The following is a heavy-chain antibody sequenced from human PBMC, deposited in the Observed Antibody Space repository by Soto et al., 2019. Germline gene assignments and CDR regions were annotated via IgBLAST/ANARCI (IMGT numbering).Heavy chain of an antibody. D-gene: IGHD2-15*01. J-gene: IGHJ4*02. Sequence: GGSLRLSXAASGFTFSSYGMHWVRQAPGKGLEWVAVIWYDGSNKYYADSVKGRFTISRDNSKNTLYLQMNSLRAEDTAVYYCARDSYLYCSGGCCFPAYYFDYWGQGTLVTVSS. V-gene: IGHV3-33*01. CDR1: GFTFSSYG. CDR3: ARDSYLYCSGGCCFPAYYFDY. CDR2: IWYDGSNK.